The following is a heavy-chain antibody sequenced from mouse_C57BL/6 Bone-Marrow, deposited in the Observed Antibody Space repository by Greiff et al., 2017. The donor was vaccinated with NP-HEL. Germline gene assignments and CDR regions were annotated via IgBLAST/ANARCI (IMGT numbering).Heavy chain of an antibody. CDR3: ARSLGYAMDY. D-gene: IGHD3-3*01. V-gene: IGHV1-76*01. J-gene: IGHJ4*01. Sequence: VQLKESGAELVRPGASVKLSCKASGYTFTDYYINWVKQRPGQGLEWIARIYPGSGNTYYNEKFKGKATLTAEKSSSTAYMQLSSLTSEDSAVYFCARSLGYAMDYWGQGTSVTVSS. CDR1: GYTFTDYY. CDR2: IYPGSGNT.